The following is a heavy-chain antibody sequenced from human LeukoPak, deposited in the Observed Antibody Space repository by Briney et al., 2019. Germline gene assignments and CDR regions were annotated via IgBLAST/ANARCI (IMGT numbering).Heavy chain of an antibody. V-gene: IGHV4-38-2*02. J-gene: IGHJ3*02. CDR3: ARDDGGQWLVADWYAFDI. CDR2: IYHSGST. CDR1: GYSISSGYY. Sequence: SETLSLTCTVSGYSISSGYYWGWIRQPPGKGLEWIGSIYHSGSTYYNPSLKSRVTISVDTSKNQFSLKLSSVTAADTAVYYCARDDGGQWLVADWYAFDIWGQGTMVTVSS. D-gene: IGHD6-19*01.